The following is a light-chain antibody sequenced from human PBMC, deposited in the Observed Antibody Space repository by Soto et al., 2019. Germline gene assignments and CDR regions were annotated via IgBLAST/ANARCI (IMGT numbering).Light chain of an antibody. CDR1: QRFGSSY. V-gene: IGKV3-20*01. Sequence: EIVLTQSPGTLSLSPGEGATLSCRASQRFGSSYLAWYQQKPGQAPRLLIYGPSTRAAGIPDRFSGSGSGTDFTLTISRLEHEDFAVYCCQQSSTSVTVGGGTKVEIK. CDR2: GPS. J-gene: IGKJ4*01. CDR3: QQSSTSVT.